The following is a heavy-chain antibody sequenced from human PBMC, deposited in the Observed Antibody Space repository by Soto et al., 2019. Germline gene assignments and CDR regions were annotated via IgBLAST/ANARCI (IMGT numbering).Heavy chain of an antibody. CDR2: IYYLGNT. D-gene: IGHD6-6*01. CDR3: ARQIAARSYYYYGMDV. Sequence: PSETLSLTCTVSGGSISSGSSYWGWIRQPPGKGLEWVGSIYYLGNTYYNPSLGGRVSISVDTSKNQFSLKLNSVTAADTAVFYCARQIAARSYYYYGMDVWGQGTTVTVS. V-gene: IGHV4-39*01. CDR1: GGSISSGSSY. J-gene: IGHJ6*02.